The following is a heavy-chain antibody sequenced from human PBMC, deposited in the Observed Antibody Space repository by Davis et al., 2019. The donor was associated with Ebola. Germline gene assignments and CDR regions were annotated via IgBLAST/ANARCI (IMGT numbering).Heavy chain of an antibody. CDR3: AKSLGYSYGYANLDY. CDR1: GFTFDDYA. D-gene: IGHD5-12*01. J-gene: IGHJ4*01. CDR2: ISWNSGSI. Sequence: PGGSLRLSCAASGFTFDDYAMHWVRQAPGKGLEWVSGISWNSGSIGYADSVKGRFTIARDNSHNTVFLQMSSLRDEDTALYYCAKSLGYSYGYANLDYWGHGTLVTVSS. V-gene: IGHV3-9*01.